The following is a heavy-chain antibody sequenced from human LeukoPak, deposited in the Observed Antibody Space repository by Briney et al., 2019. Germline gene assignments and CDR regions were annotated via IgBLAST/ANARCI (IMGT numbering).Heavy chain of an antibody. J-gene: IGHJ4*02. CDR2: INAGNGNT. Sequence: ASVKVSCKASGYTFTSYGISWVRQAPGQRLEWMGWINAGNGNTKYSQKFQGRVTITRDTSASTAYMELSSLRSEDTAVYYCARDARPTDYFDYWGQGTLVTVSS. CDR3: ARDARPTDYFDY. V-gene: IGHV1-3*01. CDR1: GYTFTSYG. D-gene: IGHD6-6*01.